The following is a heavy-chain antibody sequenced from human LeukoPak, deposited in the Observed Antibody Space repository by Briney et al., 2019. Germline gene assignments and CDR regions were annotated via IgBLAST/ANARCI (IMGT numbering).Heavy chain of an antibody. J-gene: IGHJ5*02. Sequence: ASVKVSCKASGYTFTGYYMHWVRQAPGQGLEWMGWINPNSGGTNYAQKFQGRVTMTRDTSISTAYMELSRLRSDDTAVYYCARDALSYYYDSSGYGNWFDPGGQGTLVTVSS. V-gene: IGHV1-2*02. CDR3: ARDALSYYYDSSGYGNWFDP. D-gene: IGHD3-22*01. CDR1: GYTFTGYY. CDR2: INPNSGGT.